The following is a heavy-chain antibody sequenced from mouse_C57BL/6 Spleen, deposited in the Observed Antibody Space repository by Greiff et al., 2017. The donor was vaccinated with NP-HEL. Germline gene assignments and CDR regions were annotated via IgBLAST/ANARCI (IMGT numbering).Heavy chain of an antibody. D-gene: IGHD2-2*01. CDR3: ARGPMVTTFFDY. V-gene: IGHV1-64*01. CDR1: GYTFTSYW. J-gene: IGHJ2*01. Sequence: VQLQQPGAELVKPGASVKLSCKASGYTFTSYWMHWVKQRPGQGLEWIGMIHPNSGSTNYNEKFKSKATLTVDKSSSTAYMQLSSLTSEDSAVYYCARGPMVTTFFDYWGQGTTLTVSS. CDR2: IHPNSGST.